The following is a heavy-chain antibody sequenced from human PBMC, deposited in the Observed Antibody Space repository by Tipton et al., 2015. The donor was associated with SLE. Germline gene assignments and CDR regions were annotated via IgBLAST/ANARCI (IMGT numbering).Heavy chain of an antibody. D-gene: IGHD3-3*01. Sequence: SGFTFSSYAMHWVRQAPGKGLEWVSSISSSSSYIYYADSVKGRFTISRDNAKNSLYLQMNSLRAEDTAVYYCARGTLSTITIFGAGAFDIWGQGTMVTVSS. CDR2: ISSSSSYI. CDR1: GFTFSSYA. CDR3: ARGTLSTITIFGAGAFDI. V-gene: IGHV3-21*01. J-gene: IGHJ3*02.